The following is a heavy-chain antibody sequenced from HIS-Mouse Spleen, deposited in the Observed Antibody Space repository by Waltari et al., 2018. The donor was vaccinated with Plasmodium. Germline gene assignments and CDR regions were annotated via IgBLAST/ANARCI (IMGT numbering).Heavy chain of an antibody. V-gene: IGHV3-30*18. Sequence: QVQLVESGGGVVQPGRSLRLSCAASGCTFSRYGMHWVRQAPGKGLEWVAVISYDGSNKYYADSVKGRFTISRDNSKNTLYLQMNSLRAEDTAVYYCAKEVLGYYDFWSRPDYWGQGTLVTVSS. D-gene: IGHD3-3*01. CDR3: AKEVLGYYDFWSRPDY. CDR2: ISYDGSNK. J-gene: IGHJ4*02. CDR1: GCTFSRYG.